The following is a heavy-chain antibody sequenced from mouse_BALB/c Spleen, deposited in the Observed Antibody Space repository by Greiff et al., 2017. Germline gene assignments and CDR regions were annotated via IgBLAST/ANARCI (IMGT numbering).Heavy chain of an antibody. Sequence: GKLVESGGDLVKPGGSLKLSCAASGFTFSSYGMSWVRQTPDKRLEWVATISSGGSYTYYPDSVKGRFTISRDNAKNTLYLQMSSLKSEDTAMYYCARQRKSTTATEGYFDVWGAGTTVTVSS. CDR1: GFTFSSYG. V-gene: IGHV5-6*02. CDR2: ISSGGSYT. CDR3: ARQRKSTTATEGYFDV. D-gene: IGHD1-2*01. J-gene: IGHJ1*01.